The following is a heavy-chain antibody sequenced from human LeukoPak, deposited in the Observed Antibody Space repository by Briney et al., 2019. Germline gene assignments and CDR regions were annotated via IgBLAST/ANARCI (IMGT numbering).Heavy chain of an antibody. V-gene: IGHV3-74*01. CDR3: SSGSYHNDY. CDR2: IKSDGSSI. D-gene: IGHD3-10*01. CDR1: GFSFSSSS. J-gene: IGHJ4*02. Sequence: GGSLRLSCAASGFSFSSSSMSWVRHAPGKGLVWVSHIKSDGSSINYADSVKGRFTISRDNAKNTLYLQMNSLRAEDTAVYYCSSGSYHNDYWGQGTLVTVSS.